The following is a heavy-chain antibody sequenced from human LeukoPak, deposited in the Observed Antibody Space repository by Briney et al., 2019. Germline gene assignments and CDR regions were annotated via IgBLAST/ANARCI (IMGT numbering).Heavy chain of an antibody. D-gene: IGHD3-16*01. J-gene: IGHJ4*02. Sequence: TGGSLRLSCTVSGFTVSSNSMSWVRQAPGKGLEWVSFIYSAGSTHYSDSVKGRFTISIDNSKNTLYLQMNSLRAEDTAVYYCARRAGAYTHPYDYWGQGTLVTV. CDR1: GFTVSSNS. CDR3: ARRAGAYTHPYDY. CDR2: IYSAGST. V-gene: IGHV3-53*01.